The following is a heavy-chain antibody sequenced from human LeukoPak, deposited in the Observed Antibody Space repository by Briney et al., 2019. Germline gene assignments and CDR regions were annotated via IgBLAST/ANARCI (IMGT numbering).Heavy chain of an antibody. D-gene: IGHD6-13*01. V-gene: IGHV3-23*01. CDR2: ISGDASVS. Sequence: GGSLRLSCAGSGFTFRFYAMTWVRLAPGKGLEWVSGISGDASVSRHADSVKGRFNIPRDNSKNTLYLQLNGLRVEDTAIYYCAKAYSSSLYGDAFHIWGQGTMVTVS. CDR3: AKAYSSSLYGDAFHI. J-gene: IGHJ3*02. CDR1: GFTFRFYA.